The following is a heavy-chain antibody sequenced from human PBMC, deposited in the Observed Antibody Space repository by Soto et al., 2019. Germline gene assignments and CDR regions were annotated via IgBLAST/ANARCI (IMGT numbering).Heavy chain of an antibody. CDR3: ARGGRGDYYDSSGYCGHYYGMGV. J-gene: IGHJ6*02. CDR1: GFTFSSYG. D-gene: IGHD3-22*01. V-gene: IGHV3-33*01. Sequence: QVQLVESGGGVVQPGRSLRLSCAASGFTFSSYGMHWVRQAPGKGLEWVAVIWYDGSNKYYADSVKGRFTISRDNSKNALDPQTNSLGAEDTAVYYCARGGRGDYYDSSGYCGHYYGMGVWGQGTTVTVSS. CDR2: IWYDGSNK.